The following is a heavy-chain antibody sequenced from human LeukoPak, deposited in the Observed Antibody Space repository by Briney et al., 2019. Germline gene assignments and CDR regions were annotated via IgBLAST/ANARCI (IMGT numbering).Heavy chain of an antibody. Sequence: GGSLRLSCGVSGFTFSSYAMSWVRQAPGKGLKWVSAISGGGDITKYADSVKGRFSISRDNSKNTLYLQVNSLRAEDTAVYYCAKVGVSGSYRFDDWGQGTLVTVSS. J-gene: IGHJ4*02. CDR1: GFTFSSYA. V-gene: IGHV3-23*01. CDR2: ISGGGDIT. D-gene: IGHD1-26*01. CDR3: AKVGVSGSYRFDD.